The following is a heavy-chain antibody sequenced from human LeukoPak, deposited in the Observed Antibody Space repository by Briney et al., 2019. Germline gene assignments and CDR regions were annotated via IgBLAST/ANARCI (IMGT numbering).Heavy chain of an antibody. Sequence: SETLSLTCSVSGDSISTSSYYWGWIRQPPGKGLEGIGTIYYSGSTYYNPSLTSRVTISVDTSKNQFSLKLSSVTAADTAVYYCASSGSYSGVRFDYWGQGTLVTVSS. CDR3: ASSGSYSGVRFDY. V-gene: IGHV4-39*01. J-gene: IGHJ4*02. D-gene: IGHD1-26*01. CDR2: IYYSGST. CDR1: GDSISTSSYY.